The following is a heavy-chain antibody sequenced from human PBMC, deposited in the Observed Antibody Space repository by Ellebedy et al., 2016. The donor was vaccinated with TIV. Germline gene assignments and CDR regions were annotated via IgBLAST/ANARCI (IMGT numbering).Heavy chain of an antibody. CDR2: IKSKTDGGTT. CDR3: TLQKGSGNCYY. D-gene: IGHD1-26*01. CDR1: GFIFSNAW. V-gene: IGHV3-15*07. J-gene: IGHJ4*02. Sequence: GGSLRLSXAASGFIFSNAWMNWVRQAPGKGLEWVGRIKSKTDGGTTDYVAPVKGRFTISKDDSRNTLYLQMNSLKTEDTAVYYCTLQKGSGNCYYWGRGTLVTVSS.